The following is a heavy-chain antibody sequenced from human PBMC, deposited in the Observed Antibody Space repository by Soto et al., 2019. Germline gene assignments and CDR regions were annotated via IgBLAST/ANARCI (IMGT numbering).Heavy chain of an antibody. Sequence: SETLSLTCSVSGDSISKTTSYWGWIRQPPGKGLEWIGTIYHSGSTYYNPSLMSRVTLSIDKSKNQFSLKLNSVTAADAAVYYCARRVGSCSGTSCNGWFDPWGQGTLVTVSS. V-gene: IGHV4-39*01. CDR2: IYHSGST. D-gene: IGHD2-2*01. CDR3: ARRVGSCSGTSCNGWFDP. CDR1: GDSISKTTSY. J-gene: IGHJ5*02.